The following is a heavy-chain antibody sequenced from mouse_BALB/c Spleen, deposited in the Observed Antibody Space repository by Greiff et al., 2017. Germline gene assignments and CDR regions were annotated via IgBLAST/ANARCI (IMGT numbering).Heavy chain of an antibody. V-gene: IGHV14-3*02. D-gene: IGHD1-1*01. J-gene: IGHJ2*01. CDR2: IDPANGNT. Sequence: EVKLVESGAELVKPGASVKLSCTASGFNIKDTYMHWVKQRPEQGLEWIGRIDPANGNTKYDPKFQGKATITADTSSNTAYLQLSSLTSEDTAVYYCASYYYGSRTTHFDYWGQGTTLTVSS. CDR3: ASYYYGSRTTHFDY. CDR1: GFNIKDTY.